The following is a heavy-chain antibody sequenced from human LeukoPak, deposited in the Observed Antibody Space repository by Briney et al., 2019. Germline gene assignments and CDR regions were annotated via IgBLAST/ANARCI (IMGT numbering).Heavy chain of an antibody. CDR3: ARPLVSITMIVVVITTSPGNEAEYFQH. V-gene: IGHV5-51*06. Sequence: GESLKISCKGSGYSFTIYWIDWVRQMPGKGLEWMGIIYPGDSDTRYSPSFQGQVTISADKSISTAYLQWSSLKASDTAMYYCARPLVSITMIVVVITTSPGNEAEYFQHWGQGTLVTVSS. CDR2: IYPGDSDT. J-gene: IGHJ1*01. CDR1: GYSFTIYW. D-gene: IGHD3-22*01.